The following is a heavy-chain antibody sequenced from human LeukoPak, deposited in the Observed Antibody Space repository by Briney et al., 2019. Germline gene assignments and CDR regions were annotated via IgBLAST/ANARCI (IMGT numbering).Heavy chain of an antibody. J-gene: IGHJ3*02. CDR1: GFTFSSYA. D-gene: IGHD4-23*01. Sequence: GGSLRLSCAASGFTFSSYAMSWVRQAPGKGLEWVSAISASGASTHYADSVKGRFSISRDNSKNTLYLQMHSLRAEATAVYYCAKGRSYLDAFDIWGQGTMVTVSS. V-gene: IGHV3-23*01. CDR3: AKGRSYLDAFDI. CDR2: ISASGAST.